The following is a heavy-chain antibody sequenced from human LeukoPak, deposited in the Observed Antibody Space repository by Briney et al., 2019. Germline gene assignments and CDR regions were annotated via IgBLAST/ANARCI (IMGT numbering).Heavy chain of an antibody. CDR2: INWNGGST. V-gene: IGHV3-20*01. J-gene: IGHJ3*02. Sequence: GGSLRLSCAASGFTFSSYAMSWVRQAPGKGLEWVSGINWNGGSTGYADSVKGRFTISRDNAKNSLYLQMNSLRAEGTALYHCAKQWGNAFDIWGQGTMVTVSS. CDR3: AKQWGNAFDI. D-gene: IGHD1/OR15-1a*01. CDR1: GFTFSSYA.